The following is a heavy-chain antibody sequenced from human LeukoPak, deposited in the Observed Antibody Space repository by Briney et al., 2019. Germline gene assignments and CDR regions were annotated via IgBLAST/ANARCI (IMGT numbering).Heavy chain of an antibody. V-gene: IGHV3-53*01. J-gene: IGHJ4*02. D-gene: IGHD3-10*01. CDR2: IYSGGST. CDR1: GFTVSSNY. Sequence: GGSLRLSCAASGFTVSSNYMSWVRQAPGKGLEWVSVIYSGGSTYYADSVKGRFTISRDNSKNTLYLQMNSLRAEDTAVYYCARAGGYYGSGSYKRFYYFDYWGQGTLVTVSS. CDR3: ARAGGYYGSGSYKRFYYFDY.